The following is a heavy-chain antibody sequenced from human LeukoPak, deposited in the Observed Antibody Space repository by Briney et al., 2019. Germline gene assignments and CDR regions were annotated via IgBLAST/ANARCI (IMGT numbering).Heavy chain of an antibody. CDR1: GGSISSYY. CDR2: IYYSGST. CDR3: ARTYSSSVPFDY. Sequence: PSXTLSLTCTVSGGSISSYYWSWIRQPPGKGLEWIVYIYYSGSTNYNPSLKSRVTISVATSKNQFSLKLSSVTAADTAVYYCARTYSSSVPFDYWGQGTLVTVSS. D-gene: IGHD6-6*01. V-gene: IGHV4-59*01. J-gene: IGHJ4*02.